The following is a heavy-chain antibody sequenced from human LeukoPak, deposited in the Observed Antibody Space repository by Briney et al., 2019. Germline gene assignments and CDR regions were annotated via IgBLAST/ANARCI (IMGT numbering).Heavy chain of an antibody. D-gene: IGHD6-19*01. J-gene: IGHJ3*02. CDR1: GHTLSELS. Sequence: ASVKVSCKVSGHTLSELSMHWVRQAPGKGLEWMGGFDPEDGETIYAQKFQGRVTMIEDTSTDTAYMELSSLRSDDTAVYYCATVDSGGDAFDIWGQGTMVTVSS. CDR3: ATVDSGGDAFDI. CDR2: FDPEDGET. V-gene: IGHV1-24*01.